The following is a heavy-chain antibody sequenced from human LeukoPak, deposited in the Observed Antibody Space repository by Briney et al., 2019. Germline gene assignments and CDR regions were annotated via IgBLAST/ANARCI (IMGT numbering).Heavy chain of an antibody. J-gene: IGHJ4*02. D-gene: IGHD3-22*01. Sequence: GGSLRLSCAASGFTFSSYAMSWVRQAPGKGLEWVSAISGSGGSTYYADSVKGRFTISRDNSKNTLHLQMNSLRAEDTAVYYCAKDQAAIVVADFDYWGQGTLVTVSP. CDR2: ISGSGGST. CDR1: GFTFSSYA. CDR3: AKDQAAIVVADFDY. V-gene: IGHV3-23*01.